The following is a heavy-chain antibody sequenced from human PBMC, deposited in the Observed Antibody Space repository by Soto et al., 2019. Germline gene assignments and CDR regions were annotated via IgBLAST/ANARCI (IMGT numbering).Heavy chain of an antibody. CDR2: ISTRSTYT. V-gene: IGHV3-11*06. CDR1: GFIFSDYY. D-gene: IGHD1-1*01. CDR3: ARDLAWKRGKVGRYYYGMDV. Sequence: QVLLVESGGGIVQAGGSLRLSCAASGFIFSDYYMSWVRQTPGKGLEWISYISTRSTYTNYADSVKGRFNISRDNTKNSLYMQMDSLRVEDTAVYYCARDLAWKRGKVGRYYYGMDVWGQGTTVTVSS. J-gene: IGHJ6*02.